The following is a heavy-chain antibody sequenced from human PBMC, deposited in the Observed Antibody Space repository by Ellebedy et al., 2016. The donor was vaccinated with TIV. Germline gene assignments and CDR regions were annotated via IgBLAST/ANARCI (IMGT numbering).Heavy chain of an antibody. CDR3: ARDQVYSYGTTDY. CDR2: ISSSSSTI. CDR1: GFTFSSYS. V-gene: IGHV3-48*02. D-gene: IGHD5-18*01. J-gene: IGHJ4*02. Sequence: GESLKISCAASGFTFSSYSMNWVRQAPGKGLEWVSYISSSSSTIYYADSVKGRFTISRDNAKNSLYLQMNSLRDEDTAVYYCARDQVYSYGTTDYWGQGTLVTVSS.